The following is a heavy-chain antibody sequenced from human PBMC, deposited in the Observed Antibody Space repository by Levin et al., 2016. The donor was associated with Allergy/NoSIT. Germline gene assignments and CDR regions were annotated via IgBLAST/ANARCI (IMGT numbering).Heavy chain of an antibody. CDR3: ARDSGAWGHYYYYYYMDV. V-gene: IGHV1-3*01. Sequence: WVRQAPGQRLEWMGWINAGNGNTKYSQKFQGRVTITRDTSASTAYMELSSLRSEDTAVYYCARDSGAWGHYYYYYYMDVWGKGTTVTVSS. J-gene: IGHJ6*03. CDR2: INAGNGNT. D-gene: IGHD1-26*01.